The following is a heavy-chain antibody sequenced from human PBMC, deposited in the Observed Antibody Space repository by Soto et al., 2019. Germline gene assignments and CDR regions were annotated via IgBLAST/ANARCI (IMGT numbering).Heavy chain of an antibody. D-gene: IGHD3-10*01. CDR1: GFTFSSYG. V-gene: IGHV3-30*18. CDR3: AKSEFGGSGSYYLRVAFDI. J-gene: IGHJ3*02. Sequence: QVQLVESGGGVVQPGRSLRLSCAASGFTFSSYGMHWVRQAPGKGLEWVAVISYDGSNKYYADSVKGRFTISRDNSKNTRSLQVTGLSAGDTAVYSCAKSEFGGSGSYYLRVAFDICARGAMVTVSS. CDR2: ISYDGSNK.